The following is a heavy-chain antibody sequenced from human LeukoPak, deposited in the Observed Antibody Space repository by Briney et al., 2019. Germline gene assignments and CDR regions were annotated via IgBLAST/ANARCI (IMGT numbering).Heavy chain of an antibody. CDR1: GGSFSGYY. V-gene: IGHV4-34*01. CDR2: INHSGST. J-gene: IGHJ4*02. Sequence: PSETLSLTCAVYGGSFSGYYWSWIRQPPGKGLEWIGEINHSGSTNYNPSLKSRVNKSVDTSKNQFSLKLSSVTAADTAVHYCARGSIFDYWGQGTLVTVSS. CDR3: ARGSIFDY.